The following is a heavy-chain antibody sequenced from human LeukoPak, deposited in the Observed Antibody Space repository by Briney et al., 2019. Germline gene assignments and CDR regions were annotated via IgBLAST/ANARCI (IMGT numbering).Heavy chain of an antibody. V-gene: IGHV1-46*01. CDR1: GYTFTSYY. D-gene: IGHD3-10*01. Sequence: ASVKVSCKASGYTFTSYYMHWVRQAPGQGLEWMGIINPSGGSTSYAQKFQGRVAMTRDTSTSTVYMELSSLRSEDTAVYYCAREAGESYYYYGMDVWGQGTTVTVSS. CDR2: INPSGGST. CDR3: AREAGESYYYYGMDV. J-gene: IGHJ6*02.